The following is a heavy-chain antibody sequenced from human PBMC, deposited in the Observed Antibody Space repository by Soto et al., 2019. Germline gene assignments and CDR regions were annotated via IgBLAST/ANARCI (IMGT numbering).Heavy chain of an antibody. CDR3: AREIYDDYDSSGFDH. CDR2: ISGSGDFT. D-gene: IGHD3-22*01. CDR1: GFTFSSNA. J-gene: IGHJ4*02. Sequence: GGSLRLSCAASGFTFSSNAMSWVRQAPGKGLEWVSVISGSGDFTFYADSVKGRFTISRDNSKNTLYLQMNTLRAEDTAVYYCAREIYDDYDSSGFDHWGQGTLVTVSS. V-gene: IGHV3-23*01.